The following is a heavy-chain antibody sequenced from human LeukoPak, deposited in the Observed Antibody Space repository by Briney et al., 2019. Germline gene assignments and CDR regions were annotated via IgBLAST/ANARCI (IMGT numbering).Heavy chain of an antibody. CDR3: ARGGGSYERLGD. CDR2: IYYSGST. CDR1: GGSISSSY. V-gene: IGHV4-59*01. J-gene: IGHJ4*02. Sequence: SATLSLTCTVSGGSISSSYWSWIRQPPRKGLEWIGYIYYSGSTNYNPSLKSRVTISVDTSKNQFSLKLSSVTAADTAVYYCARGGGSYERLGDWGQGTLVTVSS. D-gene: IGHD1-26*01.